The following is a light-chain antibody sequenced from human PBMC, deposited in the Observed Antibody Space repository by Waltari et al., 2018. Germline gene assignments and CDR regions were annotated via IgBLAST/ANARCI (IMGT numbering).Light chain of an antibody. CDR1: QNIRSNC. CDR3: QQYGSSPFI. CDR2: DAS. Sequence: IVLTQSPATLSLSPGERATLSCRASQNIRSNCLAWYQQKPGQAPRPLIYDASTRATGIPDRFSGSGSGTDFTLTISRLEPEDFAVYYCQQYGSSPFIFGPGSKVDIK. J-gene: IGKJ3*01. V-gene: IGKV3-20*01.